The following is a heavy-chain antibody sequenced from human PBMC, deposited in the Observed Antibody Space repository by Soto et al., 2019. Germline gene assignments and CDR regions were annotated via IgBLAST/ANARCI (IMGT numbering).Heavy chain of an antibody. CDR1: GYPFTSYG. CDR3: ARDRLIAVTGLLHY. J-gene: IGHJ4*02. CDR2: ISAYNGKT. D-gene: IGHD6-19*01. V-gene: IGHV1-18*01. Sequence: QVQLVQSGAEVKKPGASVKVSCKTSGYPFTSYGINWVRQAPGQGPEWMGWISAYNGKTSYTQKFQGRVTMTTDTXXSTAYMEMRSLRSDDTAVYYCARDRLIAVTGLLHYWGQGTLVTVSS.